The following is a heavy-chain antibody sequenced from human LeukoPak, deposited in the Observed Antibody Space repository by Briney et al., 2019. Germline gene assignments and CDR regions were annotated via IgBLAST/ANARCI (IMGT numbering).Heavy chain of an antibody. Sequence: GGSLRLSCAASGFSFSSNAMSWVRQAPGKGLEWVSAISGSGDTTYYADSVKGRFTISRDNSKNTLYLQMNSLRAEDTALYYCAKGFKYRRYLDYWGQGTLVTVSS. V-gene: IGHV3-23*01. CDR2: ISGSGDTT. CDR1: GFSFSSNA. CDR3: AKGFKYRRYLDY. D-gene: IGHD6-6*01. J-gene: IGHJ4*02.